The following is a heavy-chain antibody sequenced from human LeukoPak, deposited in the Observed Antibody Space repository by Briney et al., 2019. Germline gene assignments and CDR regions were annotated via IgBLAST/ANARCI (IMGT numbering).Heavy chain of an antibody. Sequence: GGSLSLSCAASGFRFSGYWMTWVRQAPGKGLEWVANIKGDGSETSYATSVRGRFTISRDNAKNSLYLQMNNLRVEDTAVYYCAREEVKSFDNWGQGTLVTVSS. CDR2: IKGDGSET. J-gene: IGHJ4*02. V-gene: IGHV3-7*03. CDR1: GFRFSGYW. CDR3: AREEVKSFDN.